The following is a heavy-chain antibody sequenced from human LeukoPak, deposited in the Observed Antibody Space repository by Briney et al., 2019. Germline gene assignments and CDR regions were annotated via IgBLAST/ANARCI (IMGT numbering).Heavy chain of an antibody. D-gene: IGHD2-15*01. V-gene: IGHV4-39*01. CDR2: IYYSGST. CDR1: GGSISSNSYY. J-gene: IGHJ5*02. CDR3: ARHRCSGGSCYPMNWFDP. Sequence: SETLSLTCAVSGGSISSNSYYWGWIRQPPGKGLEWIGSIYYSGSTYYNPSLKSRVTISVDTSKNQFSLKLSSVTAADTAVYYCARHRCSGGSCYPMNWFDPWGQGTLVTVSS.